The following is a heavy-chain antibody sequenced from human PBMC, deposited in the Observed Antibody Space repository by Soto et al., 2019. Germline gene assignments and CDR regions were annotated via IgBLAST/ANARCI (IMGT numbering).Heavy chain of an antibody. CDR3: WVRLLDNYYYYYGMDV. V-gene: IGHV3-30*03. Sequence: PGGSLRLSCAASGFTFSSYGMHWVRQAPGKGLEWVAVISYDGSNKYYADSVKGRFTISRDNSKNTLYLQMNSLRAEDTAVYYCWVRLLDNYYYYYGMDVWGQGTTVTVSS. CDR1: GFTFSSYG. CDR2: ISYDGSNK. D-gene: IGHD4-17*01. J-gene: IGHJ6*02.